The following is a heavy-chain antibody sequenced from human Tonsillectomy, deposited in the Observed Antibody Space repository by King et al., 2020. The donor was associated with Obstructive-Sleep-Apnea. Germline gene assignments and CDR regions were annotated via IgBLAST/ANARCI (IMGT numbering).Heavy chain of an antibody. D-gene: IGHD4-17*01. CDR2: IYSGGST. CDR3: ARDRYGDYRHGMDV. V-gene: IGHV3-66*01. Sequence: VQLVESGGGLVQPGGSLRLSCAASGFTVSSNYMSWVRQAPGEGLGWVSVIYSGGSTYYAVSSKGRFTISRDNSKNTLYLQMNSLRAEDTAVYYCARDRYGDYRHGMDVWGQGTTVTVSS. CDR1: GFTVSSNY. J-gene: IGHJ6*02.